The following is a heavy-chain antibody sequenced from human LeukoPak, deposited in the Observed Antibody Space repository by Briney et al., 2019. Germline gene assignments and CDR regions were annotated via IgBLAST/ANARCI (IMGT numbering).Heavy chain of an antibody. CDR2: IYHSVST. Sequence: TVSLTCAVSGGSISSGGYSWSWIRQPPGKGLEWIGYIYHSVSTYYNPSLKSRVTISVDRSKNQFSLKLSSVTAADTAVYYCARNTVTTSYYFDYWGQGTLVTVSS. V-gene: IGHV4-30-2*01. CDR1: GGSISSGGYS. D-gene: IGHD4-17*01. CDR3: ARNTVTTSYYFDY. J-gene: IGHJ4*02.